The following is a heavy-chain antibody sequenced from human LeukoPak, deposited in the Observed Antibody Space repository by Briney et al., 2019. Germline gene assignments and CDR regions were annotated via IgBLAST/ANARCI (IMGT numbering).Heavy chain of an antibody. Sequence: GGSLRLSCAASGFTFDDYAMHWVRQAPGKGLEWVSGISWNSGSIGYADSVKGRFTISRDSAKNSLYLQMNSLRAEDTAVYYCARGIGSYYLGWYFDYWGQGTLVTVSS. D-gene: IGHD3-10*01. CDR2: ISWNSGSI. J-gene: IGHJ4*02. CDR1: GFTFDDYA. CDR3: ARGIGSYYLGWYFDY. V-gene: IGHV3-9*01.